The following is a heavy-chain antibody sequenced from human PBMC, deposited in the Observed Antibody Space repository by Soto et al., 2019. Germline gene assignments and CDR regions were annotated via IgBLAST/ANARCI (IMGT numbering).Heavy chain of an antibody. CDR2: ISGSGGST. J-gene: IGHJ4*02. D-gene: IGHD3-16*02. CDR3: AKDLYYDYIWGSYPGGNY. CDR1: GFTFSSYA. Sequence: PGGSLRLSCAASGFTFSSYAMSWVRQAPGKGLEWVSAISGSGGSTYYADSVKGRFTISRDNSKNTLYLQMNSLRAEDTAVYYCAKDLYYDYIWGSYPGGNYWGQGTLVTVSS. V-gene: IGHV3-23*01.